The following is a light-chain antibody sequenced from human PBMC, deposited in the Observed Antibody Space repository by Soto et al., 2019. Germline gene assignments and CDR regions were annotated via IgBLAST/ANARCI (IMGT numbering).Light chain of an antibody. J-gene: IGKJ4*01. V-gene: IGKV3-20*01. CDR1: QSFGDVNY. CDR3: QQYNNWPPLT. Sequence: EIVLTQSPGTLSLSPGERATLSCRASQSFGDVNYLAWYQQKPGQAPRLLISDASSRATGIPDRFSGSGSGTDFSLTISRLEPEDFAVYYCQQYNNWPPLTFGGGTKVEIK. CDR2: DAS.